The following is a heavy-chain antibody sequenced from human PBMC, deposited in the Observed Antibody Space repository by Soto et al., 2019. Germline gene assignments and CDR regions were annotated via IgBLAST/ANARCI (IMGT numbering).Heavy chain of an antibody. CDR1: GFTFSSYG. V-gene: IGHV3-30*18. CDR2: ISYDGSNK. Sequence: PGGSLRLSCAASGFTFSSYGMHWVRQAPGKGLEWVAVISYDGSNKYYADSVKGRFTISRGNSKNMLYLQMNSLRAEDTAVYYCAKDLSWEAARPDYFDYWGQGTLVTVSS. J-gene: IGHJ4*02. D-gene: IGHD6-6*01. CDR3: AKDLSWEAARPDYFDY.